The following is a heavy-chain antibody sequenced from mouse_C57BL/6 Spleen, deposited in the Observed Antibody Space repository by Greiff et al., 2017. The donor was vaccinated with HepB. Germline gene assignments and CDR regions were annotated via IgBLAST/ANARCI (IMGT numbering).Heavy chain of an antibody. CDR3: ARNLDYDGYFDV. D-gene: IGHD2-4*01. Sequence: EVKLVESGGGLVKPGGSLKLSCAASGFIFSSYTMSWVRQTPEKRLGWVATISGGGGNTYYPESVKGRFPSSRDNAKNTLDLQMSSLRSEDTALYYCARNLDYDGYFDVWGTGTTVTVSS. CDR2: ISGGGGNT. CDR1: GFIFSSYT. V-gene: IGHV5-9*01. J-gene: IGHJ1*03.